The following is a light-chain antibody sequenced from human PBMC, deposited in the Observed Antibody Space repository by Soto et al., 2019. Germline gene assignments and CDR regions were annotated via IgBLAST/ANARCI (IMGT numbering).Light chain of an antibody. J-gene: IGKJ5*01. CDR3: QQSYSTPSVN. CDR2: AAA. V-gene: IGKV1-39*01. Sequence: IQMTQSPSSRAAPAGGRGPITCRATQNINNYYNWYQQKPGKAPNHLINAAASLQSGGPSRFSGSGSGTGFTLTISSLQPEDFATYYCQQSYSTPSVNCGQGTRREIK. CDR1: QNINNY.